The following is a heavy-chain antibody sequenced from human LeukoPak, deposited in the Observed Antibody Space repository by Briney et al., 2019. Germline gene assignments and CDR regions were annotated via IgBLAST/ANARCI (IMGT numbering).Heavy chain of an antibody. CDR3: ARHLGVAVAADAFDI. V-gene: IGHV4-59*08. J-gene: IGHJ3*02. Sequence: SETLSLTCTVSSGSISSSYCSWIRQPPGKGLEWIGYTYYSGTTKYNPSLKSRVTISADTSKNQFSLKLRSLTAADTAVYYCARHLGVAVAADAFDIWGQGTMVTVSS. D-gene: IGHD6-19*01. CDR1: SGSISSSY. CDR2: TYYSGTT.